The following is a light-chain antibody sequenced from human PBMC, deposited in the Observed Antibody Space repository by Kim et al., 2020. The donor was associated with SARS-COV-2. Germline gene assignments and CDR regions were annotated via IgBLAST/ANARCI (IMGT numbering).Light chain of an antibody. CDR3: AAWDDSLNGYWV. J-gene: IGLJ3*02. V-gene: IGLV1-44*01. CDR2: SNN. Sequence: QRVTLSCSGSSSNNGSNTVNWYQQLPGTAPKLLIYSNNQRPSGVPDRFSGSKSGTSASLAISGLQSEDEADYYCAAWDDSLNGYWVFGGGTQLTVL. CDR1: SSNNGSNT.